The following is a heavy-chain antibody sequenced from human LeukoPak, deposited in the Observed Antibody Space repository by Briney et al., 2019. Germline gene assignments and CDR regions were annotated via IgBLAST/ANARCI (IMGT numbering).Heavy chain of an antibody. CDR3: ASGSCYTALTFDY. V-gene: IGHV3-53*01. CDR2: IYSGGST. Sequence: PGGSLRLSCAASGFTVSSNYMSWVRQAPGKGLEWVSVIYSGGSTYYADSVKGRFTISRDNSKNTLYLQMNSLRAEDTAVYYCASGSCYTALTFDYWGQGTLVTVSS. CDR1: GFTVSSNY. D-gene: IGHD2-15*01. J-gene: IGHJ4*02.